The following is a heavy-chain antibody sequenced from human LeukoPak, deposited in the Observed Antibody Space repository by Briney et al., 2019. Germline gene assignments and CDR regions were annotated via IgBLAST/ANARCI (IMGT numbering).Heavy chain of an antibody. CDR2: ISSTGSAK. CDR1: GLTFSTYN. J-gene: IGHJ4*02. CDR3: ASRSTGGSSWYYFDY. V-gene: IGHV3-21*01. D-gene: IGHD6-13*01. Sequence: GGSLRLSCAASGLTFSTYNMNWVRQAPGKGLEWVSSISSTGSAKYYADSVRGRFTISRDNSKNTLYLQMNSLRAEDTAVYYCASRSTGGSSWYYFDYWGQGTLVTVSS.